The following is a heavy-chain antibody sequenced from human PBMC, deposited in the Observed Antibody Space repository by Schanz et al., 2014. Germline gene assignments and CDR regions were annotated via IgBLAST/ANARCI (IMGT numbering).Heavy chain of an antibody. CDR1: GITFSSHS. V-gene: IGHV3-48*01. CDR3: ARESSNDIVLVPGAVFDH. CDR2: ITYNGGTI. J-gene: IGHJ4*02. D-gene: IGHD2-2*01. Sequence: EVQLVESGGGVVQPGRSLRLSCAASGITFSSHSFNWVRQAPGKGLEWISYITYNGGTIYYADSVKGRFTISRDNSKNTVYLQMNSLRPGDPAVYYCARESSNDIVLVPGAVFDHWGQGIPVTVSS.